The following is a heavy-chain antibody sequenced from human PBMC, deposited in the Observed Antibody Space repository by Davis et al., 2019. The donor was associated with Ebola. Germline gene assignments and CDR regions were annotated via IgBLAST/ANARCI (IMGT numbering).Heavy chain of an antibody. J-gene: IGHJ4*02. CDR3: ARDLRKDTAMVRTGPSCSDY. CDR2: ISYDGSNK. CDR1: GFTFSSYA. D-gene: IGHD5-18*01. Sequence: GESLKISCAASGFTFSSYAMHWVRQAPGKGLEWVAVISYDGSNKYYADSVKGRFTISRDNSKNTLYLQMNSLRAEDTAVYYCARDLRKDTAMVRTGPSCSDYWGQGTLVTVSP. V-gene: IGHV3-30-3*01.